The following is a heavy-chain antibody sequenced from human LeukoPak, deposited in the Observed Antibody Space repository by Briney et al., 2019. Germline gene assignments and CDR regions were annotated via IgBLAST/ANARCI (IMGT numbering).Heavy chain of an antibody. CDR2: IYYSGST. D-gene: IGHD3-22*01. CDR3: ARVRYSDSSVLTRKSSYYFDY. CDR1: GGSISNYY. J-gene: IGHJ4*02. Sequence: SETLSLTCTVSGGSISNYYWGWIRQPPGEGLEWIGSIYYSGSTYYNSSLQSRVTISVHMSNNQFALKLSSVTAADTAVYYCARVRYSDSSVLTRKSSYYFDYWGQGTLVTVSS. V-gene: IGHV4-39*06.